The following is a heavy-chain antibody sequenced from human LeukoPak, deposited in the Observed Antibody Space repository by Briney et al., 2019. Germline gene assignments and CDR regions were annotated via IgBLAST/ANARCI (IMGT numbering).Heavy chain of an antibody. J-gene: IGHJ3*02. D-gene: IGHD6-19*01. CDR2: ISAYNGNT. Sequence: ASVKVSCKASGYTFTSYGISWVRQAPGQGLEWMGWISAYNGNTNYAQKLQGRVTMTTDASTSTAYMELRSLRSDDTAVYYCARDRQWLADDAFDIWGQGTMVTVSS. V-gene: IGHV1-18*01. CDR1: GYTFTSYG. CDR3: ARDRQWLADDAFDI.